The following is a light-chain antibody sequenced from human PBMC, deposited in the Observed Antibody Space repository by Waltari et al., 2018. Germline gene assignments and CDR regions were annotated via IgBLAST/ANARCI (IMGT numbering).Light chain of an antibody. CDR2: DAT. Sequence: EIVLTQSPVTLSLSPGPRATLSFRAGQSVDNFLGWYHQKAGQAPRLLIYDATKRAPGIPARFSGGGSGTDFTLTISSLEPEDVGLYYCHQGTTWPRTFGQGTKLEI. V-gene: IGKV3-11*01. CDR1: QSVDNF. CDR3: HQGTTWPRT. J-gene: IGKJ2*01.